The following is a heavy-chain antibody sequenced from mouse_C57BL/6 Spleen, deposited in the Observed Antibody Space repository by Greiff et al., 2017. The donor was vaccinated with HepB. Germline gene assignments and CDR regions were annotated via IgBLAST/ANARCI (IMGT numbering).Heavy chain of an antibody. CDR1: GYTFTSYG. Sequence: VKLQQSGAELARPGASVKLSCKASGYTFTSYGISWVKQRTGQGLEWIGEIYPRSGNTYYNEKFKGKATLTADKSSSTAYMELRSLTSEDSAVYFCARREVYYGSSYDDYWGQGTTLTVSS. J-gene: IGHJ2*01. CDR2: IYPRSGNT. D-gene: IGHD1-1*01. V-gene: IGHV1-81*01. CDR3: ARREVYYGSSYDDY.